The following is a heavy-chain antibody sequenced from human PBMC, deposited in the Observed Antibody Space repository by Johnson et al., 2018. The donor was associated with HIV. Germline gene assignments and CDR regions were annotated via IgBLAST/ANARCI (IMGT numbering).Heavy chain of an antibody. CDR1: GFSYDDYA. CDR2: INWTVGST. D-gene: IGHD6-19*01. J-gene: IGHJ3*02. Sequence: VQLVESGGGVVRPGGSLRLSCAASGFSYDDYAMSWVRQDPGKGLEWVSSINWTVGSTVYADSVKGRFTISRDNAKNSLYLQMNSLRAEDTAVYYCARDKAVGYSSGWHAFDIWGQGTMVTVSS. CDR3: ARDKAVGYSSGWHAFDI. V-gene: IGHV3-20*04.